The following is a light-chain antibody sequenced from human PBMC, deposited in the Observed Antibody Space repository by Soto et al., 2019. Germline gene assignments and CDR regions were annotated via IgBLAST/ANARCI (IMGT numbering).Light chain of an antibody. J-gene: IGKJ2*01. CDR2: DAS. V-gene: IGKV1-33*01. CDR3: QQYDNLLRT. Sequence: DIQMTQSPSSLSASVGDRVTITCQASQDISNYLNWYQQKPGKAPKLLIYDASNLETGVPSRFSGSGSGTDFTFTISRLQPEDIATYYCQQYDNLLRTFGQGTKLEIK. CDR1: QDISNY.